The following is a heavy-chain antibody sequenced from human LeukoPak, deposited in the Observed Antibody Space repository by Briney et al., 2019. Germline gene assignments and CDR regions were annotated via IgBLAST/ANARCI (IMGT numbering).Heavy chain of an antibody. CDR2: IKDDGSEE. V-gene: IGHV3-7*01. CDR1: GFNFNNYW. D-gene: IGHD6-6*01. CDR3: GRVGGRSKAAKGDAFDI. Sequence: GGSLRLSCAASGFNFNNYWMSWLRQAPGKGLEWVANIKDDGSEEYYVDSVKGRFTIVRDNAYNSLYLQMNSLRAEDTAVYYCGRVGGRSKAAKGDAFDIWGQGTMVTVSS. J-gene: IGHJ3*02.